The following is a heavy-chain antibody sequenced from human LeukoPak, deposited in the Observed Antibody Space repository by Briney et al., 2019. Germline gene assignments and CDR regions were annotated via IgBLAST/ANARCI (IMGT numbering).Heavy chain of an antibody. V-gene: IGHV4-59*01. CDR1: GGSISSFY. D-gene: IGHD1-1*01. J-gene: IGHJ5*02. CDR2: IYYSGST. CDR3: ARHGTSGTNLNWFDP. Sequence: KSSETLSLTCTVSGGSISSFYWSWIRQPPGKGLERIGYIYYSGSTNYNPSLKSRVTISVDTSKNQFSLKLSSVTAADTAVYYCARHGTSGTNLNWFDPWGQGTLVTVSS.